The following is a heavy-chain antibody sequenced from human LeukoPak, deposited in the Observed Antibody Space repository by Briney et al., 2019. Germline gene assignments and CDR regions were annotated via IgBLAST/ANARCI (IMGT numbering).Heavy chain of an antibody. D-gene: IGHD3-10*01. V-gene: IGHV3-23*01. Sequence: GGSLRLSCVDSGISLSNYAMTSVRQAPGKGLEWVSNISERGGSTTYADSVKGRFTISRDTSLDTLYLQMNNLRGEDTDVYFCAKRGVVIRGILVIGYHQEAYHYDFWGQGVLVTVSS. CDR1: GISLSNYA. CDR3: AKRGVVIRGILVIGYHQEAYHYDF. J-gene: IGHJ4*02. CDR2: ISERGGST.